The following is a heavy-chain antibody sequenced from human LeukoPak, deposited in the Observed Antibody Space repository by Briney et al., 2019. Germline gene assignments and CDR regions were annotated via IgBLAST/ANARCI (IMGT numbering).Heavy chain of an antibody. D-gene: IGHD3-9*01. Sequence: ASVKVSCKASGYTFTSYDINWVRQATGQGLEWMGWMNPNSGNTGYAQKFQGRVTMTRNTSISTAYMELSRLRSDDTAVYYCARPSVLRYFDWLLSNYFDYWGQGTLVTVSS. CDR3: ARPSVLRYFDWLLSNYFDY. CDR2: MNPNSGNT. V-gene: IGHV1-8*01. J-gene: IGHJ4*02. CDR1: GYTFTSYD.